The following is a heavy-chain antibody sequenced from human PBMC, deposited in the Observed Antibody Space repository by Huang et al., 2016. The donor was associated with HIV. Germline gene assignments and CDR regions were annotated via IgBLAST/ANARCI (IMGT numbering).Heavy chain of an antibody. CDR2: ISYDGSSG. Sequence: QVQLVESGGGVVQPGRSLRLSCVASGFTFNNFGMDWVRQAPGKGLGWVAVISYDGSSGRYSESVKGRFTISRDNPMDTLYLQMNSLRPDDTAVYYCAKESRWYSDLDNWGQGTLVTVSS. D-gene: IGHD2-15*01. CDR1: GFTFNNFG. CDR3: AKESRWYSDLDN. V-gene: IGHV3-30*18. J-gene: IGHJ4*02.